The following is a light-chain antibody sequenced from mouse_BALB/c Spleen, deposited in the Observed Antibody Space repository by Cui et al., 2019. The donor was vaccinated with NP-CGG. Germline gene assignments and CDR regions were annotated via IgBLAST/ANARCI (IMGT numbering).Light chain of an antibody. CDR1: TGAVTTSTY. Sequence: QAVVTQESALTTSPGETGTLTCRSSTGAVTTSTYANGVQEKPDHLFTGLIGGTNNRAPGVPARFSGSLIGDKAALTITGTQTEDEAIYFCALWYSNHWVFGGGTKLTVL. CDR2: GTN. J-gene: IGLJ1*01. CDR3: ALWYSNHWV. V-gene: IGLV1*01.